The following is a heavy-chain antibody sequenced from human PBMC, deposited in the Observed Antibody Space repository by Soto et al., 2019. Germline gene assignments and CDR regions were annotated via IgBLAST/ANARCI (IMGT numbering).Heavy chain of an antibody. CDR1: GVSISRGSYS. Sequence: QLQLQESGSGLVKPSQTRSRTCAVSGVSISRGSYSWSWIRQPPGKCLEWIGYLSHSGGTFYNPSFHSGVTIAVDRSKTLFSLKLSSVTAADTAVYNCARVPSPCGQGALVTVSS. J-gene: IGHJ5*02. CDR2: LSHSGGT. CDR3: ARVPSP. V-gene: IGHV4-30-2*01.